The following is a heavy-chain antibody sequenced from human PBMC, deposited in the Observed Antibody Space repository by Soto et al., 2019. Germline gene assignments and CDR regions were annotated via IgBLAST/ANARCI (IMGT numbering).Heavy chain of an antibody. J-gene: IGHJ4*02. CDR2: ISAYNGNT. CDR1: GYTFTSYG. D-gene: IGHD6-13*01. CDR3: ARVLEYSSSWYHFDY. V-gene: IGHV1-18*01. Sequence: QVQLVQSGAEVKKPGASVKVSCKASGYTFTSYGISWVRQSPGQGLEWMGWISAYNGNTNDAQKLQGRVTMTTDTSTSTAYMELRSLRSDDTAVYYCARVLEYSSSWYHFDYWGQGTLVTVSS.